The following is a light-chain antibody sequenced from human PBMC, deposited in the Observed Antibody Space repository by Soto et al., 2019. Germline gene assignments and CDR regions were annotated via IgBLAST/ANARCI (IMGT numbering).Light chain of an antibody. CDR2: DVS. V-gene: IGLV2-14*03. CDR1: SSDVVGYNY. J-gene: IGLJ1*01. CDR3: SSYRTSNTRQIV. Sequence: ALTQPASVSGSPGQSITISCTGTSSDVVGYNYVSWYQHHPGKAPKLMIYDVSNRPSGVSNRFSGSKSGNTASLSISGPQPEDEADYYCSSYRTSNTRQIVCGTGTKVTVL.